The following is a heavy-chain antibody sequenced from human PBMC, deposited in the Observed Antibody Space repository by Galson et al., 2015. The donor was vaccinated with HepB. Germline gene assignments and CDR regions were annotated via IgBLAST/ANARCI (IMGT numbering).Heavy chain of an antibody. V-gene: IGHV3-11*01. CDR2: ISSSGSTI. Sequence: SMRLPCAASGFTFSDYYMSWFCQAPGKGLEWVSYISSSGSTIYYADSVKGRFTISRDNAKNSLYLQMNSLIAEDPAVYYCARGILGVVESDAFEIWGQGTMVTVSS. CDR3: ARGILGVVESDAFEI. J-gene: IGHJ3*02. CDR1: GFTFSDYY. D-gene: IGHD3-3*01.